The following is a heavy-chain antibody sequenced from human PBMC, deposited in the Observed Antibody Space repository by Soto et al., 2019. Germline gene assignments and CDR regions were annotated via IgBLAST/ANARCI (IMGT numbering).Heavy chain of an antibody. D-gene: IGHD3-16*01. Sequence: GGSLRLSCAVSGFSFTNYEMNWVRQAPGKGLEWIAYIGLSGDTIYYADSVKGRFTISRDHAKNSLELQMNSLRADDTALYYCARESFSASPNFFDYWGRGTQVTISS. V-gene: IGHV3-48*03. CDR2: IGLSGDTI. J-gene: IGHJ4*02. CDR3: ARESFSASPNFFDY. CDR1: GFSFTNYE.